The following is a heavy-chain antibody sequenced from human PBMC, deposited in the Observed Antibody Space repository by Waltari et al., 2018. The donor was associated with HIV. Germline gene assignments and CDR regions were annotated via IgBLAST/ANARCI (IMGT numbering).Heavy chain of an antibody. V-gene: IGHV1-46*01. D-gene: IGHD1-26*01. CDR1: GYTFTNYF. J-gene: IGHJ4*02. Sequence: QVQLVQSGAEVKRPGASVKVSCKTSGYTFTNYFMHWVRQAPGQGLEWMGIINPSGGSASYAQKFQGRVTMTRDTSTSTVYMELSSLRIEDTAVYYCASGLSSGTHYYFDYWGQGTLVTVSS. CDR3: ASGLSSGTHYYFDY. CDR2: INPSGGSA.